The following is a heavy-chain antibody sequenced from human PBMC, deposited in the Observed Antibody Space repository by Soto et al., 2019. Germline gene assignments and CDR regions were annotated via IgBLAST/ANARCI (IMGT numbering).Heavy chain of an antibody. J-gene: IGHJ6*02. D-gene: IGHD5-12*01. CDR1: GFTFSSYG. CDR2: ISYDGSNK. Sequence: QVQLVESGGGVVQPGRSLRLSCAASGFTFSSYGMHWVRQAPGKGLEWVAVISYDGSNKYYADSVKGRFTISRDNSKNTLYLQMNSLRAEDTAVYYCAKEEMATTYYYYYGMDVWGQETTVTVSS. CDR3: AKEEMATTYYYYYGMDV. V-gene: IGHV3-30*18.